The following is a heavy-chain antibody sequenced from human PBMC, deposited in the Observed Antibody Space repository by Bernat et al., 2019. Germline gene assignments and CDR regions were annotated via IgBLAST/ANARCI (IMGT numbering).Heavy chain of an antibody. CDR1: GFTFSNAW. Sequence: EVQLVESGGGLVKPGGSLRLSCAASGFTFSNAWMSWVRQAPGKGLEWVGRIKSRTDVGTTGYAAPVKGRFTISRDDSKNTLYLQMNSLKTEDTAVYYCTTAPGAYYDFWSGYTTYTDYWGQGTLVTVSS. CDR2: IKSRTDVGTT. V-gene: IGHV3-15*01. D-gene: IGHD3-3*01. J-gene: IGHJ4*02. CDR3: TTAPGAYYDFWSGYTTYTDY.